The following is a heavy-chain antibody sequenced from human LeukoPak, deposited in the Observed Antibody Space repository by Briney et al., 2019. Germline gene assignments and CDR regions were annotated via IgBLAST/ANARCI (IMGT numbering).Heavy chain of an antibody. CDR2: IRYDGSNK. J-gene: IGHJ4*02. CDR1: GFTFSTYG. Sequence: PGGSLRLSCAASGFTFSTYGMHWVRQAPGKGLEWVAFIRYDGSNKYYADSVKGRFTISRDNSKNTLYLQMNSLRAEDTAVNFCAKDKDPWKSTSISDFDYWGQGTLVTVSS. V-gene: IGHV3-30*02. D-gene: IGHD1-1*01. CDR3: AKDKDPWKSTSISDFDY.